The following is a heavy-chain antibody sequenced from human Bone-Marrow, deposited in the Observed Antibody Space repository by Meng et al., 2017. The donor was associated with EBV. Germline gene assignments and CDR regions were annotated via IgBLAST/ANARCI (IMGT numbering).Heavy chain of an antibody. D-gene: IGHD3-10*01. CDR2: MDTSSGKT. CDR1: VYTVTNYD. V-gene: IGHV1-8*01. Sequence: VTLGQCGTEGKKPGASVKVSCKTSVYTVTNYDINWVRQAHGQGLVWMGWMDTSSGKTDYSQKFQGRVSMTRDTSISTAYMELSNVISEDTAVYYCAREVYASGSYRSDPWGQGTLVTVSS. CDR3: AREVYASGSYRSDP. J-gene: IGHJ5*02.